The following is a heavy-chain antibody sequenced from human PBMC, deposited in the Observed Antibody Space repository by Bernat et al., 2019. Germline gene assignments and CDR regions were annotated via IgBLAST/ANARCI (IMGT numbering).Heavy chain of an antibody. Sequence: EVQLLESGGGLVQPGGSLRLSCAASGFTFSSYAMSWVRQAPGKGLEWVSAISGSGGSTYYADSVKGRFTISRDNSKNTLYLQMNSLRAEDTAVYYCAKEGYDSSGYYEAGISWYFDLWGRGTLVTVSS. CDR3: AKEGYDSSGYYEAGISWYFDL. D-gene: IGHD3-22*01. V-gene: IGHV3-23*01. CDR2: ISGSGGST. J-gene: IGHJ2*01. CDR1: GFTFSSYA.